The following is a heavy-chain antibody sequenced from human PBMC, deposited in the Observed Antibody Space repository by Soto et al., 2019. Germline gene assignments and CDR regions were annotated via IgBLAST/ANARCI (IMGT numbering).Heavy chain of an antibody. CDR3: AHIFGPRRYQLLQFDY. CDR1: GFSLSTSGVG. J-gene: IGHJ4*02. Sequence: SGPTLVNPTQTLTLTCTFSGFSLSTSGVGVGWIRQPPGKALEWLALIYWDDDKRYSPSLKSRLTITKDTSKNQVVLTMTNMDPVDTATYYCAHIFGPRRYQLLQFDYWGQGTLVTVSS. V-gene: IGHV2-5*02. CDR2: IYWDDDK. D-gene: IGHD2-2*01.